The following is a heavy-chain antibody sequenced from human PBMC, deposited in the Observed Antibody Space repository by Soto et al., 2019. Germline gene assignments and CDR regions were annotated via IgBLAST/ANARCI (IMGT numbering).Heavy chain of an antibody. CDR1: GDSITDGDYY. V-gene: IGHV4-30-4*01. J-gene: IGHJ5*02. CDR2: IYYNGI. CDR3: ARGIQEGFDP. D-gene: IGHD5-18*01. Sequence: SETLSLTCTVSGDSITDGDYYWSWIRQPPGKDLEWIAYIYYNGIVHNPSLKSRVTISLDPSKNQFSLTMTSVTDADTAVYSCARGIQEGFDPWGQGTLVTVSS.